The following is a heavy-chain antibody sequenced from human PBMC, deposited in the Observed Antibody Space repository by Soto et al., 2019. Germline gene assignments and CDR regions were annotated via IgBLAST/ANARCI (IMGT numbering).Heavy chain of an antibody. J-gene: IGHJ6*03. CDR3: AKEKSDYDFWSGYSPSFNYYYYYMDV. V-gene: IGHV3-30*18. CDR2: ISYDGSNK. Sequence: GGSLRLSCAASGFTFSSYGMHWVRQAPGKGLEWVAVISYDGSNKYYADSVKGRFTISRDNSKNTLYLQMNSLRAEDTAVYYCAKEKSDYDFWSGYSPSFNYYYYYMDVWGKGTTVTVSS. CDR1: GFTFSSYG. D-gene: IGHD3-3*01.